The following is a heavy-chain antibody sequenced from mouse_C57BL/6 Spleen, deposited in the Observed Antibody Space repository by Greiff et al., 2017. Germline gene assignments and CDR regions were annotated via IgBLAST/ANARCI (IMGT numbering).Heavy chain of an antibody. CDR3: TRLHDYDDGAGYYCDY. CDR1: GYTFTAYE. J-gene: IGHJ2*01. D-gene: IGHD2-4*01. CDR2: IDPETGGT. Sequence: QVQLQQSGAELVRPGASVTLSCKASGYTFTAYEMHWVKQTPVHGLEWIGAIDPETGGTAYNQKFKGKAILTADKSSSTAYMELRSLTSEDSAVYYWTRLHDYDDGAGYYCDYWGQGTTLTVSS. V-gene: IGHV1-15*01.